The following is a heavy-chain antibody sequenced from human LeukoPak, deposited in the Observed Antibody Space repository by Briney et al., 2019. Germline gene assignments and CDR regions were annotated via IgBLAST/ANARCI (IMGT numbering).Heavy chain of an antibody. D-gene: IGHD3-16*02. CDR2: ISYDGSNK. CDR1: GFTFSSYA. J-gene: IGHJ4*02. CDR3: ASDTAHRYYDYVWGSYRNDY. V-gene: IGHV3-30-3*01. Sequence: GSLRLSCAASGFTFSSYAMHWVRQAPGKGLGWVAVISYDGSNKYYADSVKGRFTISRDNSKNTLYLQMNSLRAEDTAVYYCASDTAHRYYDYVWGSYRNDYWGQGTLVTVSS.